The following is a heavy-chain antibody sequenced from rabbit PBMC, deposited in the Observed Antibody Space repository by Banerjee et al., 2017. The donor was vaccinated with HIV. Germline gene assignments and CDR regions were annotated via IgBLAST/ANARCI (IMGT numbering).Heavy chain of an antibody. V-gene: IGHV1S45*01. J-gene: IGHJ3*01. CDR2: INTSSGNT. Sequence: QEQLEESGGDLVKPEGSLTLTCTASGFSFRNKYVMCWVRQAPGKGLEWIACINTSSGNTVYATWAKGRFTISKTSSTTVTLQMTSLTAADTATYFCARDPISYPGGAGYSSYYLWGQGTLVTVS. D-gene: IGHD7-1*01. CDR3: ARDPISYPGGAGYSSYYL. CDR1: GFSFRNKYV.